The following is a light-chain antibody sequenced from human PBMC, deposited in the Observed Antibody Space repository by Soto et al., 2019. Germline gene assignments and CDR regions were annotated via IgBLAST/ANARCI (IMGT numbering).Light chain of an antibody. V-gene: IGLV4-69*01. J-gene: IGLJ2*01. CDR3: QTWGSGIVV. CDR2: LNSDGSH. Sequence: QPVLTQSPSASASLGASVKLTCTLSSGHSNYAIAWHQQQSEKGPRYLMKLNSDGSHSKGAGIPDRLSGSSSGAERYLTISSLQSQDEADYSCQTWGSGIVVFGGGTKLTV. CDR1: SGHSNYA.